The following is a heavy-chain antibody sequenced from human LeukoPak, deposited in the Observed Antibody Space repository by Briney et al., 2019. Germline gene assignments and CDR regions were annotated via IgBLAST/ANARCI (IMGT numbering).Heavy chain of an antibody. CDR1: GGSISSYY. CDR2: IYTSGST. V-gene: IGHV4-4*07. J-gene: IGHJ4*02. Sequence: SETLSLTCTVSGGSISSYYWSWIRQPAGKGLEWIGRIYTSGSTNYNPSLKSRVTMSVDTSKNQFSLKLSSVTAADTAVYYCARAGEQWLVPRLDYWGQGTLVTVSS. CDR3: ARAGEQWLVPRLDY. D-gene: IGHD6-19*01.